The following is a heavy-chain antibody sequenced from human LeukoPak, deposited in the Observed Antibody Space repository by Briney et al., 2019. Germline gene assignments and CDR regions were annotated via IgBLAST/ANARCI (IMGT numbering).Heavy chain of an antibody. Sequence: SETLSLTCAVSGGSISNYYWSWIRQPPGKGLEWIGYIYYSGSTYYNPSLKSRVTISVDTSKNQFSLKLSSVTAADTAVYYCARLGIRFDYYYGMDVWGQGTTVTVSS. CDR3: ARLGIRFDYYYGMDV. D-gene: IGHD7-27*01. J-gene: IGHJ6*02. V-gene: IGHV4-59*04. CDR1: GGSISNYY. CDR2: IYYSGST.